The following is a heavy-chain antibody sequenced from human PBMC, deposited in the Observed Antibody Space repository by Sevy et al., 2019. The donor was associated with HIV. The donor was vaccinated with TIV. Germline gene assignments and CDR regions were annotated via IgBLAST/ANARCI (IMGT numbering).Heavy chain of an antibody. CDR3: ARDIPRVDSSGYYYGYFQH. CDR1: GYTFTSYG. Sequence: ASVKVSCKASGYTFTSYGISWVRQAPGQGLEWMGWISAYNGNTNYAQKLQGRVTMTTDTSTSTAYMELRSLRSDDTAVYYCARDIPRVDSSGYYYGYFQHWGQGTLVNVSS. D-gene: IGHD3-22*01. V-gene: IGHV1-18*01. CDR2: ISAYNGNT. J-gene: IGHJ1*01.